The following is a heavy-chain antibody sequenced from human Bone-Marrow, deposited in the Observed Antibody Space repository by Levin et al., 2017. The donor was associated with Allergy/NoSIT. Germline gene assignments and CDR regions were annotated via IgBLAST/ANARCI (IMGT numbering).Heavy chain of an antibody. CDR3: TTFNYGGNSGGAFDV. J-gene: IGHJ3*01. D-gene: IGHD4-23*01. CDR1: GFTFSHTW. Sequence: GGSLRLSCAASGFTFSHTWMNWVRQAPGKGLEWVGRIKSKTDGGTTDYAAPVKGRFTISRDDSKNTLYLQMYSLKTEDTAVYYCTTFNYGGNSGGAFDVWGQGTMVTVSS. CDR2: IKSKTDGGTT. V-gene: IGHV3-15*07.